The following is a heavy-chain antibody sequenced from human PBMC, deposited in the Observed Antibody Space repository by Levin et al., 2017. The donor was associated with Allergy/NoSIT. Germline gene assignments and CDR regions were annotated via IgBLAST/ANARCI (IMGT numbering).Heavy chain of an antibody. CDR3: ARLHGGGWSYFDS. CDR1: GYSFSTYW. Sequence: GESLKISCQGSGYSFSTYWIGWVRQKPGEGLDWMGIIYPGDSDTRYSPSFEGLVTISADKSINTAYLQWTSLKASDTAMYYCARLHGGGWSYFDSWGQGTLVTVSS. CDR2: IYPGDSDT. V-gene: IGHV5-51*01. J-gene: IGHJ4*02. D-gene: IGHD6-19*01.